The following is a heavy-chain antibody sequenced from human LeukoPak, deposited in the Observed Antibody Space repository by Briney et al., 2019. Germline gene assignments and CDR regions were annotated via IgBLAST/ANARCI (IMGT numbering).Heavy chain of an antibody. D-gene: IGHD4-17*01. CDR3: ARDVPYGDYSHY. V-gene: IGHV4-39*07. J-gene: IGHJ4*02. CDR2: IYYSGST. Sequence: SETLSLTCTVSGGSISSSTYYWGWIRQPPGKGLEWIGSIYYSGSTYYNPSLKSRVTISVDTSKNQFSLKLSSVTAADTAVYYCARDVPYGDYSHYWGQGTLVTVSS. CDR1: GGSISSSTYY.